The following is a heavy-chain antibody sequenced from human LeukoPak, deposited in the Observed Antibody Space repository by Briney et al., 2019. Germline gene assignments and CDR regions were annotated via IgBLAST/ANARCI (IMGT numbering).Heavy chain of an antibody. J-gene: IGHJ3*02. D-gene: IGHD5-12*01. V-gene: IGHV3-33*01. CDR2: MWYDGTKQ. CDR3: ARAPRISGNDSGEAFDI. Sequence: GRSLGLSCGACGFSFSRYGMQWVRQAPGGGLEGGVVMWYDGTKQYYADSVKGRFTVSRDNSKNTLNLHMNRLGVEDTAVYYCARAPRISGNDSGEAFDIWGQGTLVTVSS. CDR1: GFSFSRYG.